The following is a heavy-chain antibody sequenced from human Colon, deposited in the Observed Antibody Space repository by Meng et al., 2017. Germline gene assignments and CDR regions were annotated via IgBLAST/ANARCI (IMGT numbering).Heavy chain of an antibody. J-gene: IGHJ3*02. CDR2: IWHDGGNK. CDR1: GFTFNNYG. CDR3: ARGHRFRNAFDI. D-gene: IGHD3-10*01. Sequence: GGPLRLSCVASGFTFNNYGMHWVRQAPGKGLEWVAIIWHDGGNKYYADSVKGRFTITRDNSKNTLFLKMNSLRAEDTAVYFCARGHRFRNAFDIWGQGTMVTVSS. V-gene: IGHV3-33*01.